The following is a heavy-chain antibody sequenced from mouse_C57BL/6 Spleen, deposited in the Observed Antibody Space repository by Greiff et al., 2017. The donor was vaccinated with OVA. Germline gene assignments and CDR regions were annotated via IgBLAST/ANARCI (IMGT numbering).Heavy chain of an antibody. D-gene: IGHD4-1*01. CDR2: IYWDDDK. CDR1: GFSLSTSGMG. Sequence: QVPLKESGPGLLQSSQTLSLTCSFSGFSLSTSGMGVSWLRQPSGQGLVWLVHIYWDDDKRYNPSLKRRLTISKETSRNQVFLKITRVDTADTATYYCARSGTWGYFDVGGTGTTVTVSS. CDR3: ARSGTWGYFDV. V-gene: IGHV8-12*01. J-gene: IGHJ1*03.